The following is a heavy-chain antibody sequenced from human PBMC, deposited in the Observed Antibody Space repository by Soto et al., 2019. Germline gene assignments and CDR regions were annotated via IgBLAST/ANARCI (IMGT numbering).Heavy chain of an antibody. D-gene: IGHD1-26*01. Sequence: GGSLRLSCVASGFTFSTSVMHWVRQPPGKGLEWVALISNDGDEKYYGDSVEGRFSISRDNSKNTPYLQMSSLRAEDTAVYFCAKARVRIAGADSFDHWGQGTLVTVSS. J-gene: IGHJ4*02. CDR2: ISNDGDEK. CDR3: AKARVRIAGADSFDH. CDR1: GFTFSTSV. V-gene: IGHV3-30*18.